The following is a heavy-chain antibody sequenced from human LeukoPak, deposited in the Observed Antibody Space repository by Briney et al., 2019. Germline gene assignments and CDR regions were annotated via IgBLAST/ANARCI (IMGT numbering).Heavy chain of an antibody. D-gene: IGHD2/OR15-2a*01. CDR2: ISGSGGST. Sequence: GSLRLSCAASGFTFSSYAMSWVRQAPGKGLGWVSAISGSGGSTYYADSVKGRFTISRDNSNNTLYLQMNSLRAEDTAVYYCAKVLGPYYFDYWGQGTLVTVSS. CDR3: AKVLGPYYFDY. CDR1: GFTFSSYA. V-gene: IGHV3-23*01. J-gene: IGHJ4*02.